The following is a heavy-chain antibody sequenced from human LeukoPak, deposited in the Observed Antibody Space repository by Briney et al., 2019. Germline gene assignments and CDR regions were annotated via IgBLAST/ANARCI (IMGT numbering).Heavy chain of an antibody. CDR2: ISGSGGSI. CDR1: GFTFSSYA. Sequence: PGGSLRLSCAASGFTFSSYAMSWVRQAPGKGLEWVSAISGSGGSIYYADSVKGRFTISRDNSKNTLYLQMNSLRAEDTAVYYCAKATRCSGGSCYAAFDIWGQGTMVTVSS. V-gene: IGHV3-23*01. J-gene: IGHJ3*02. CDR3: AKATRCSGGSCYAAFDI. D-gene: IGHD2-15*01.